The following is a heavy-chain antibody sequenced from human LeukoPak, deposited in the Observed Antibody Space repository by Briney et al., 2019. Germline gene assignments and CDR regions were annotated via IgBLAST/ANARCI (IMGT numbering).Heavy chain of an antibody. Sequence: SETLSLTCTVSGGSISSYYWSWIRQPPGKGLEWIGYIYYSGSTNYNPSLKSRVTISVDTSKNQFSLKLSSVTAADTAVYYCARDVRDWIPFDYWGQGTLVTVSS. CDR2: IYYSGST. D-gene: IGHD1-1*01. CDR1: GGSISSYY. J-gene: IGHJ4*02. CDR3: ARDVRDWIPFDY. V-gene: IGHV4-59*12.